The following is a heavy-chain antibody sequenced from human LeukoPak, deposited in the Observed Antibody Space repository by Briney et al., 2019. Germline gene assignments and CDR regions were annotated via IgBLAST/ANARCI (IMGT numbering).Heavy chain of an antibody. CDR3: ARALSWTTDSYYYMDV. V-gene: IGHV1-18*01. CDR1: GYTFTING. D-gene: IGHD3/OR15-3a*01. Sequence: ASVKVSCKASGYTFTINGISWVRQAPGQGLEWMGWISAYSGNTKYAEKVQGRVTMTTDTSTSTAYMELRSLRSEDTAVYYCARALSWTTDSYYYMDVWGKGTTVTVSS. CDR2: ISAYSGNT. J-gene: IGHJ6*03.